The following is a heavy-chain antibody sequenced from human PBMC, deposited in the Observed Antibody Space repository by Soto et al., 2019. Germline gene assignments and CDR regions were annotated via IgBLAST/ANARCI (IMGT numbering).Heavy chain of an antibody. CDR2: IYYSGST. CDR3: ATGGEYCGGDCYPHPLDC. V-gene: IGHV4-59*01. CDR1: GGSISSYY. D-gene: IGHD2-21*02. Sequence: PSETLSLTCTVSGGSISSYYWSWIRQPPGKGLEWIGYIYYSGSTNYNPSLKSRVTISVDTSRNQFSLKLSSVTAADTAVYYCATGGEYCGGDCYPHPLDCWGQGTQVTVSS. J-gene: IGHJ4*02.